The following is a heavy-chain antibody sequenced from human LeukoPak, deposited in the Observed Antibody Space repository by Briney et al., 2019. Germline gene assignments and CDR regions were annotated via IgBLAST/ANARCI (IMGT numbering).Heavy chain of an antibody. V-gene: IGHV1-24*01. D-gene: IGHD3-22*01. J-gene: IGHJ3*02. CDR3: ATVPGYYESSGPYAFDI. Sequence: ASVKVSCKVSGYTLTELSMHWVRQAPGKGLEWMGGFDPEDGETIYAQKFQGRVTMTEDTSTDTAYMELSSLRSEDTAVYYCATVPGYYESSGPYAFDIWGQGTMVTVSS. CDR1: GYTLTELS. CDR2: FDPEDGET.